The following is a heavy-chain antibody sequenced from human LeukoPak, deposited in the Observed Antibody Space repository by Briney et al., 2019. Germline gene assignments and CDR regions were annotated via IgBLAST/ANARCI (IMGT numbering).Heavy chain of an antibody. J-gene: IGHJ3*02. CDR1: GGTFSSYT. D-gene: IGHD3-3*01. CDR3: ARDFWSGYYSQTDAFDI. V-gene: IGHV1-69*04. CDR2: IIPILGIA. Sequence: SVKVSCKAPGGTFSSYTISWVRQAPGQGLEWMGRIIPILGIANYAQKFQGRVTITADKSTSTAYMELSSPRSEDTAVYYCARDFWSGYYSQTDAFDIWGQGTMVTVSS.